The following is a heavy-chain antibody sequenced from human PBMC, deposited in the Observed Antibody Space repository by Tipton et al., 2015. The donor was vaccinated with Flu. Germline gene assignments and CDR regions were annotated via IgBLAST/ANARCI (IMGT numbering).Heavy chain of an antibody. CDR3: ARSQVDWNHTPNWFDP. J-gene: IGHJ5*02. V-gene: IGHV1-18*01. Sequence: QVQLVQSGAEVKKPGASVKVSCKTSGYTFTNYGISWVRQAPGQGLEWMGWMRSYNGNTKYAQEFQSRVTMTTDTSTSTAYMELRSLRSDDTAVYYCARSQVDWNHTPNWFDPWGQGTLVTVPS. CDR1: GYTFTNYG. D-gene: IGHD1-1*01. CDR2: MRSYNGNT.